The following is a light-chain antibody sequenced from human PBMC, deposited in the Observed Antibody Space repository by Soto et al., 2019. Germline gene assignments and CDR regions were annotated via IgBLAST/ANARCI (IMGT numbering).Light chain of an antibody. CDR2: AVT. CDR1: NNDIGGFHY. V-gene: IGLV2-11*01. J-gene: IGLJ3*02. Sequence: QSALTQPRSVSGSPGQSVTISCTGTNNDIGGFHYVSWYQHDPGKAPKLMISAVTQRPSGVPDRFSGSKSGNTASLTISGLQADDEADYFCCSYAASDLWVFGGGTKLTVL. CDR3: CSYAASDLWV.